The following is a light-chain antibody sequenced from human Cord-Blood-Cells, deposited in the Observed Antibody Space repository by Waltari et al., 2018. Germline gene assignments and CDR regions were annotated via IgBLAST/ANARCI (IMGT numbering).Light chain of an antibody. J-gene: IGLJ3*02. CDR1: SGHSSYD. CDR3: QTWGTGIRV. Sequence: QLVLTQSPSPSASLGASVKLTCTLSSGHSSYDLAWHQQQPEKGPRYLMKLNSDGSHSKGDGIPDRFSGSSSGAERYLTISSLQSEDEADYYCQTWGTGIRVFGGGTKLTVL. V-gene: IGLV4-69*01. CDR2: LNSDGSH.